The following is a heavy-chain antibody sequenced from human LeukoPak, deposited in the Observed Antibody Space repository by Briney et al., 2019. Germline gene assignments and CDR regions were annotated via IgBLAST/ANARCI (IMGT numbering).Heavy chain of an antibody. CDR1: GFTFSSYA. D-gene: IGHD6-19*01. J-gene: IGHJ4*02. CDR2: ISGSGGST. CDR3: VFLSSGWYDALFEDY. Sequence: GGSLRLSCAASGFTFSSYAMSWVRQAPGKGLEWVSAISGSGGSTYYADSVKGRFTISRDNSKNTLYLQMNSLRAEDTAVYYCVFLSSGWYDALFEDYWGQGTLVTVSS. V-gene: IGHV3-23*01.